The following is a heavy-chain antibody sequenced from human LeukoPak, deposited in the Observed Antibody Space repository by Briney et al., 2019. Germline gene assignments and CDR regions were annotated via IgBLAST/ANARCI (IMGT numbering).Heavy chain of an antibody. Sequence: GGSLRLSCPASGFTFTSYWMSWVCQAPGKGLEWVATIKEDGSEKYYVDSVKGRFTISRDNSKNTLYLQMNSLRAEDTAVYYCAKRMGPSIAAADLDYWGQGTLVTVSS. J-gene: IGHJ4*02. CDR1: GFTFTSYW. CDR2: IKEDGSEK. V-gene: IGHV3-7*01. CDR3: AKRMGPSIAAADLDY. D-gene: IGHD6-13*01.